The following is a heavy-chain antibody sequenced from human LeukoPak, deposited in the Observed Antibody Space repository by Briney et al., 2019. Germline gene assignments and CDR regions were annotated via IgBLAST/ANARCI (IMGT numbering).Heavy chain of an antibody. D-gene: IGHD6-13*01. J-gene: IGHJ4*02. CDR2: IRYDGSNK. CDR1: GFTFSSYG. CDR3: AKTGTPWYYFDY. V-gene: IGHV3-30*02. Sequence: GGSLRLSCAASGFTFSSYGMHWVRQAPGKGLEWVAFIRYDGSNKYYADSVKGRFTMSRDNSKNTLYLQMNSLRAEDTAVYYCAKTGTPWYYFDYWGQGTLVTVSS.